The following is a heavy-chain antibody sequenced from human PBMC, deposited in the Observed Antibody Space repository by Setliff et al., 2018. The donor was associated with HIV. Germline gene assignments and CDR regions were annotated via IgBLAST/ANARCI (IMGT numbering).Heavy chain of an antibody. J-gene: IGHJ6*03. CDR3: ARTRSGGSSVYYYYYMDV. D-gene: IGHD2-15*01. Sequence: ASVKVSCKASGYTSTSYDINWVRQATGQGLEWMGWMNPDSGNTGSAQNFQGRLTITWNTSISAAYLELGSLGFDDTAVYFCARTRSGGSSVYYYYYMDVWGQGTAVTVS. CDR1: GYTSTSYD. CDR2: MNPDSGNT. V-gene: IGHV1-8*01.